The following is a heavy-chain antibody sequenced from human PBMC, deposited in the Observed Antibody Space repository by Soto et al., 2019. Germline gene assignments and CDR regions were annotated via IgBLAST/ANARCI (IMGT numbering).Heavy chain of an antibody. CDR2: ISWNSGTI. Sequence: EVQLVESGGGLVQPGRSLRLSCAASGFPFDDYVMHWVRQAPGKGLEWVSGISWNSGTIDYADSVKGRFIISRDNAKNSLYLQMSSLRAEDTAFYYCAKAGGSYLYYFDSWGQGTLVTVSS. D-gene: IGHD1-26*01. J-gene: IGHJ4*02. CDR1: GFPFDDYV. V-gene: IGHV3-9*01. CDR3: AKAGGSYLYYFDS.